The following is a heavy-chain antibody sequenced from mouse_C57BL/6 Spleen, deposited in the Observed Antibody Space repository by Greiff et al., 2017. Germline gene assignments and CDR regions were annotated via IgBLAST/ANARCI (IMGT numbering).Heavy chain of an antibody. CDR3: ARWYDYFDY. J-gene: IGHJ2*01. CDR2: ISSGSSTI. Sequence: EVHLVESGGGLVKPGGSLKLSCAASGFTFSDYGMHWVRQAPEKGLEWVAYISSGSSTIYYADTVKGRFTISRDNAKNTLFLQMTSLRSEDTAMYYCARWYDYFDYWGQGTTLTVSS. CDR1: GFTFSDYG. D-gene: IGHD2-3*01. V-gene: IGHV5-17*01.